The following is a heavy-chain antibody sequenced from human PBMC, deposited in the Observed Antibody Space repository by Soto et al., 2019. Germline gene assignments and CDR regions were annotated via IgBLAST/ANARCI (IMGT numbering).Heavy chain of an antibody. J-gene: IGHJ3*02. V-gene: IGHV4-39*02. CDR2: IYSGGST. CDR1: GGSISSSSYY. CDR3: ARLVVRGQSPPLDAFDI. D-gene: IGHD3-10*01. Sequence: QLQLQESGPGLVKPSETLSLTCTVSGGSISSSSYYWGWIRQPPGKGLEWIGSIYSGGSTYYSPSRKSRVTISVDTSKNHFSLKLSSVTAADPSVYYCARLVVRGQSPPLDAFDIWGQGTMVTVSS.